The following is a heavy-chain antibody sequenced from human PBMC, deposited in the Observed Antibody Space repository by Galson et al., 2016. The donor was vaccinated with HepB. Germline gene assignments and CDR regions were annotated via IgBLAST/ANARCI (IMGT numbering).Heavy chain of an antibody. D-gene: IGHD2-15*01. J-gene: IGHJ3*02. Sequence: SLRLSCAASGFTFSNYWMSWVRQAPGEGLEWLANIKQDGTQKDYVDSVKGRFTTSSDNAKNSLYLQMNSLRVEDTAVYYCAREGKGGFDIWGQGTMVTVSS. CDR3: AREGKGGFDI. CDR1: GFTFSNYW. CDR2: IKQDGTQK. V-gene: IGHV3-7*01.